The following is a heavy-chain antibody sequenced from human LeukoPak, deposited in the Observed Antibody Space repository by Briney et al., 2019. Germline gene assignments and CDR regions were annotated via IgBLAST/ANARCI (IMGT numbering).Heavy chain of an antibody. CDR3: ARGMWFGTLFSAFDV. V-gene: IGHV4-4*01. D-gene: IGHD3-10*01. CDR2: IYHTGST. J-gene: IGHJ3*01. Sequence: SETLSLTCSVSGGSITTRNWWSCVRQTPEKGLGWIGDIYHTGSTNYNPSVEGRVTIAIDTSKNQFSIMFNSVAADTTALYCWARGMWFGTLFSAFDVGG. CDR1: GGSITTRNW.